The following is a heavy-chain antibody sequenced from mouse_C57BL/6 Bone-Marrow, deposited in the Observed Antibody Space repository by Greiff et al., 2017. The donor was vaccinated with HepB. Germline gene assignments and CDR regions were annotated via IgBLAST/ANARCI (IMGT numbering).Heavy chain of an antibody. CDR2: IRNKANGYTT. Sequence: EVKLMESGGGLVQPGGSLSLSCAASGFTFTDSYMSWVRQPPGKALEWLGFIRNKANGYTTEYSASVKGRFTISRDNYQSILYLQMNALRAEDSATYYCARYPHDYALFDYWGQGTTLTVSS. V-gene: IGHV7-3*01. CDR1: GFTFTDSY. J-gene: IGHJ2*01. CDR3: ARYPHDYALFDY. D-gene: IGHD2-4*01.